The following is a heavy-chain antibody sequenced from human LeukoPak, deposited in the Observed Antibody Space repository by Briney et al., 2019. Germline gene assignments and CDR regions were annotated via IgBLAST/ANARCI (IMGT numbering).Heavy chain of an antibody. CDR1: GYTFTSYD. CDR3: ARFAYCSSTSCLYDAFDI. V-gene: IGHV1-8*01. Sequence: ASVKVSCKASGYTFTSYDINWVRQATGHGLEWMGWMNPNSGNTGYAQKFQGRVTMTIKTSISTAYMELTSLRSEDTAMYYCARFAYCSSTSCLYDAFDIWGQGTMVTVSS. D-gene: IGHD2-2*01. J-gene: IGHJ3*02. CDR2: MNPNSGNT.